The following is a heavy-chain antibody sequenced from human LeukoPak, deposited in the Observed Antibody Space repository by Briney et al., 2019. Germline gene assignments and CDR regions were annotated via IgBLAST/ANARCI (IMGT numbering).Heavy chain of an antibody. CDR3: ARADRLHGGPYLIGP. Sequence: ASVKVSCKASGYSFTDYYMHWVRQAPGQGLEWMGWINPNSGGTNSAQKFQGRVTMTRDTSITTVYMEVSWLTSDDTAIYYCARADRLHGGPYLIGPWGQGALVTVSS. J-gene: IGHJ5*02. V-gene: IGHV1-2*02. D-gene: IGHD2-21*01. CDR1: GYSFTDYY. CDR2: INPNSGGT.